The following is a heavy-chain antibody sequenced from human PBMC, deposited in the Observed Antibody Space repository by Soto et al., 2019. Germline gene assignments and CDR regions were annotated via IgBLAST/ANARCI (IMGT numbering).Heavy chain of an antibody. CDR3: ARLPGNTYGLFDY. V-gene: IGHV4-59*01. J-gene: IGHJ4*02. CDR1: GGSFSTYY. D-gene: IGHD5-18*01. CDR2: IHYTGST. Sequence: SSETLSLTCTVSGGSFSTYYWSWIRQPPGKGLEWIGYIHYTGSTSYNPSLKSRVTISMDTSKTQFSLKVRSVTSADTAVYYCARLPGNTYGLFDYWGQGALVTVSS.